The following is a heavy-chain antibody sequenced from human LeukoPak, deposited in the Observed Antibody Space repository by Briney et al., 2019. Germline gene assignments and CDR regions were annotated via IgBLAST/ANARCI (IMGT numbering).Heavy chain of an antibody. CDR2: IYYSGST. CDR1: GGSISSHY. CDR3: ARGSGWHSY. Sequence: SETLSLTCTVSGGSISSHYWSWIRQPPGKGLEWIGYIYYSGSTNYNPSLKSRATISVDTSKNQFSLNLSSVTAADTAVYYCARGSGWHSYWGQGTLVTVSS. V-gene: IGHV4-59*11. D-gene: IGHD6-19*01. J-gene: IGHJ4*02.